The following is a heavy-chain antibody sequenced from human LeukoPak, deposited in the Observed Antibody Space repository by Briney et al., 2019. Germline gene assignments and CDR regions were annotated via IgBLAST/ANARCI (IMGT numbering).Heavy chain of an antibody. CDR3: ARDKGAFLVVPAADFDY. J-gene: IGHJ4*02. CDR1: GYTFTIYG. CDR2: ISAYNGNT. V-gene: IGHV1-18*01. Sequence: ASVKVSCKASGYTFTIYGISWVRQAPGQGLEWMGWISAYNGNTNYAQKLQGRVTMTTDTSTSTAYMELRSLRSDDTAVYYCARDKGAFLVVPAADFDYWGQGTLVTVSS. D-gene: IGHD2-2*01.